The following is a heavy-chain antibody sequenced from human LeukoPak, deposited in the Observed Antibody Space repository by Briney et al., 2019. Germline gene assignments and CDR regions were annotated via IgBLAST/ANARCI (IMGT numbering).Heavy chain of an antibody. J-gene: IGHJ4*02. Sequence: QTGGSLRLSCAASAFTLSSDWMTWVRQAPGKGLEWVATIKPDGSEKYYVDSLKGRFTISRDNARNSLYLQMNRLRVEDTAVYYCAIDKSWTFPLWGQGTLVTVSS. CDR1: AFTLSSDW. D-gene: IGHD3-10*01. CDR2: IKPDGSEK. V-gene: IGHV3-7*01. CDR3: AIDKSWTFPL.